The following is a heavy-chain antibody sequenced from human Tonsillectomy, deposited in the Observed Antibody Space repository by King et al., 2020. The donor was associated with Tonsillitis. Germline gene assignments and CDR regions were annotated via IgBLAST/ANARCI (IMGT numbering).Heavy chain of an antibody. D-gene: IGHD3-22*01. CDR2: ISGSGGST. CDR3: AKDSEYYYDRSGYPYFDY. V-gene: IGHV3-23*04. J-gene: IGHJ4*02. Sequence: VQLVESGGGLVQPGGSLRLSCAASGFTFSSYAMSWVRQAPGKGLEWVSSISGSGGSTYYADSVKGRFTISRDNSKNTLCLQMNSLRAEDTAVYYCAKDSEYYYDRSGYPYFDYWGQGTLVTVSS. CDR1: GFTFSSYA.